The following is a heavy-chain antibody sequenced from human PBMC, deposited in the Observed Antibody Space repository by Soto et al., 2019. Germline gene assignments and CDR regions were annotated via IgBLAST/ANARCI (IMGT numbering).Heavy chain of an antibody. CDR2: ISSSGSSI. D-gene: IGHD3-10*01. Sequence: GGSLRLSCAASGLTFSDRYLNWIRHAPGKGLEWLAYISSSGSSIFYAGSVKGRFTISRDNAKNSLYLHMSSLRAEDTAMYYCARVRFGEWGYAMDVWGQGTRVTVS. V-gene: IGHV3-11*01. CDR1: GLTFSDRY. CDR3: ARVRFGEWGYAMDV. J-gene: IGHJ6*02.